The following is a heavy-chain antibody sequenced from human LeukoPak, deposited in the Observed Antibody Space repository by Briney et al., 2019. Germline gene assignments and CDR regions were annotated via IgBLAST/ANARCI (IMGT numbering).Heavy chain of an antibody. CDR3: ARRYNGDYQNFFDF. D-gene: IGHD4-17*01. CDR1: GYSFTSYW. CDR2: IYPDDSGI. J-gene: IGHJ4*02. V-gene: IGHV5-51*01. Sequence: GESLKISCKGFGYSFTSYWIAWVRQMPGKGLEWMGIIYPDDSGIRYSPSFQGQVTISADKSISTAYLQWSSLKASDTAIYYCARRYNGDYQNFFDFWGQGTLVTVSP.